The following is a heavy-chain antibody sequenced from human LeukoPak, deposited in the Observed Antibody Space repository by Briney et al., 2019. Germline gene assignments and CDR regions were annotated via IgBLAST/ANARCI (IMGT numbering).Heavy chain of an antibody. Sequence: GGSLRLSCAASGFTFSSYWMSWVRQAPGKGLEWVANIKQDGSEKYYVDSVKGRFTISRDNAKNSLYLQMNSLRAEDTAVYYCARDRYCSSTSCYYYYYYYGMDVWGQGTTVTVSS. D-gene: IGHD2-2*01. V-gene: IGHV3-7*01. CDR2: IKQDGSEK. J-gene: IGHJ6*02. CDR1: GFTFSSYW. CDR3: ARDRYCSSTSCYYYYYYYGMDV.